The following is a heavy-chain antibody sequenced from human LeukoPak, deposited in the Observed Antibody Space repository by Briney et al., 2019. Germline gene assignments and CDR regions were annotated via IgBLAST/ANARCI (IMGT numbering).Heavy chain of an antibody. Sequence: GGSLRLSCAASGFSFSNHGIHWVRQAPGKGLEWVAVISYDGSNKYYADSVKGRFTISRDNSKNTLYLQMNSLRAEDTAVYYCARVLQGEWFFDYWGQGTLVTVSS. CDR1: GFSFSNHG. CDR2: ISYDGSNK. J-gene: IGHJ4*02. V-gene: IGHV3-30*12. CDR3: ARVLQGEWFFDY. D-gene: IGHD3-3*01.